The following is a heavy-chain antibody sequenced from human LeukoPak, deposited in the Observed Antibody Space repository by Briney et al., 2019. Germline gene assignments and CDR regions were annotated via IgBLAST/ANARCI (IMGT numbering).Heavy chain of an antibody. Sequence: GGSLRLSCAASGFTFSDSYMTWVRQAPGKGVEWVAYISGSGHDINYSDSVKGRFTISRDNAKNSLYLQMSSLRVEDTAVYYCTRDPRHFDSCGQGTLVSVSS. CDR3: TRDPRHFDS. D-gene: IGHD6-6*01. J-gene: IGHJ5*01. CDR2: ISGSGHDI. V-gene: IGHV3-11*01. CDR1: GFTFSDSY.